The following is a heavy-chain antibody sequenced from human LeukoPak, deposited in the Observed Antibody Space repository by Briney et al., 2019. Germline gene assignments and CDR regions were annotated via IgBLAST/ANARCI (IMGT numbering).Heavy chain of an antibody. CDR2: ISAYNGNT. Sequence: GASVKVSCKASGYTFTSYGISWLRQAPGQGLEWMGWISAYNGNTNYAQKLQGRVTMTTDTSTSTAYMELRSLRSDDTAVYYCARDQKGSGSYSLFDYWGQGTLVTVS. CDR3: ARDQKGSGSYSLFDY. V-gene: IGHV1-18*01. D-gene: IGHD3-10*01. J-gene: IGHJ4*02. CDR1: GYTFTSYG.